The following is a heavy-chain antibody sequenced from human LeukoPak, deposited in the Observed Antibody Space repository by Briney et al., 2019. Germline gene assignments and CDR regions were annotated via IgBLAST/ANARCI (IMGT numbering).Heavy chain of an antibody. V-gene: IGHV3-74*01. CDR3: ARISYHSSGYFDY. CDR1: GFTFSSYW. D-gene: IGHD3-22*01. J-gene: IGHJ4*02. CDR2: ILSDGPNT. Sequence: PGGSLRLSCAASGFTFSSYWMHWVRQAPGKRLVWVSLILSDGPNTNYADSVKGRFTISRDNAKNTLYLQMNSLGAEDTAVYYCARISYHSSGYFDYWGQGTLVTVSS.